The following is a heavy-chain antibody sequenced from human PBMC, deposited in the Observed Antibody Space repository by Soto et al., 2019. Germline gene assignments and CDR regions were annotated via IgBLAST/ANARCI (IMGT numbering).Heavy chain of an antibody. CDR3: ASVIAVAGHDALDI. CDR2: IFYSVSS. Sequence: SETLSLTCTVSGGSISNYYWSWIRQPPGMVLEWIVYIFYSVSSNYNPSLKSRVTISVDMSKNQFSLKLSSVTAADTAVYYCASVIAVAGHDALDILGQGTMVTVS. D-gene: IGHD6-19*01. CDR1: GGSISNYY. J-gene: IGHJ3*02. V-gene: IGHV4-59*01.